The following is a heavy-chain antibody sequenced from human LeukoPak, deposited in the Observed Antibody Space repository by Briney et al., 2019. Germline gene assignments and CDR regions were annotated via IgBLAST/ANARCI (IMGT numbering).Heavy chain of an antibody. CDR1: GGTFSSYA. V-gene: IGHV1-69*13. Sequence: GASVKVSCKASGGTFSSYAISWVRQAPGQGLEWMGGIIPIFGTANYAQKFQGRVTITADESTSTAHMELSSLRSEDTAVYYCARGNIVATSAKYYFDYWGQGTLVTVSS. CDR3: ARGNIVATSAKYYFDY. D-gene: IGHD5-12*01. CDR2: IIPIFGTA. J-gene: IGHJ4*02.